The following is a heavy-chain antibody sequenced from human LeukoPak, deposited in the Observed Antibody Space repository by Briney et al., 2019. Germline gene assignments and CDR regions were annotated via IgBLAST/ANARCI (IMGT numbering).Heavy chain of an antibody. V-gene: IGHV4-59*01. CDR2: IYYTGTA. CDR1: GGSISGYY. D-gene: IGHD2-2*02. Sequence: SETLSLTCTVSGGSISGYYWSWIRQPPGKGLEWIGYIYYTGTAIYNPSLKSRVTMSIDTSKNHFSLNLISLTTSDTALYFCAREPGPIYDLWGRGTLVTVSS. CDR3: AREPGPIYDL. J-gene: IGHJ2*01.